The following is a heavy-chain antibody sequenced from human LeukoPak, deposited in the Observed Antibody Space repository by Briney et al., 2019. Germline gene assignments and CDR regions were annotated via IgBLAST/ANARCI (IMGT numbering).Heavy chain of an antibody. V-gene: IGHV4-59*01. CDR3: ARVDNWNDGAFDI. D-gene: IGHD1-1*01. Sequence: SETLSLTCTVSGGSISSYYWSWIRQPPGKGLEWIGYIDYSGSTNYNPSLKSRVTISVDTSKNQFSLKLTSVTAADTAVYYCARVDNWNDGAFDIWGQGTMVTVSS. CDR2: IDYSGST. CDR1: GGSISSYY. J-gene: IGHJ3*02.